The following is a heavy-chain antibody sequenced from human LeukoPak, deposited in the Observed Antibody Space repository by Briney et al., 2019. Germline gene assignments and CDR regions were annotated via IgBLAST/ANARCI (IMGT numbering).Heavy chain of an antibody. Sequence: GGSLRLSCAASGFTFSKYWMLWIRQAPGKGLESVSRINTDGTVTTYADSVKGRFTVSRGNADNTMFLQMNSVRDEDTAVYYCATKQWLAPPPDSWGQGTPVTVSS. CDR3: ATKQWLAPPPDS. CDR1: GFTFSKYW. V-gene: IGHV3-74*01. D-gene: IGHD6-19*01. CDR2: INTDGTVT. J-gene: IGHJ4*02.